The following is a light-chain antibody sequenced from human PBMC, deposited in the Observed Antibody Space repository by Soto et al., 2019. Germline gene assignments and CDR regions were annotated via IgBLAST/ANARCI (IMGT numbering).Light chain of an antibody. Sequence: DSVLTQSPTALSLFAGVIGKHSCGASQSVSSYLAWYPQKPGQAPRLLIYGAYSRATGIPDRFSGSGSGTDFTLTISCLEPKDFAVYYCQQYGSSPTWTGGQGTKVDIK. CDR2: GAY. CDR3: QQYGSSPTWT. V-gene: IGKV3-20*01. CDR1: QSVSSY. J-gene: IGKJ1*01.